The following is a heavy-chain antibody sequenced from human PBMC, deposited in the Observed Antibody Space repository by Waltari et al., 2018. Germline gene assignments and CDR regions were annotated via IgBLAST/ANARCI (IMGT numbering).Heavy chain of an antibody. CDR2: IKSKPNGGTT. D-gene: IGHD6-19*01. V-gene: IGHV3-15*01. CDR1: GLPFRKAG. J-gene: IGHJ4*02. CDR3: TTGWYFDN. Sequence: EVQLVESGGGLVKPGGALTLSWQGSGLPFRKAGKSWVRQAPGKGLEWVGRIKSKPNGGTTDYPVSVKGRFSISRDDSKNAVYLQMNNLKTEDTGVYYCTTGWYFDNWGQGTLVTVSS.